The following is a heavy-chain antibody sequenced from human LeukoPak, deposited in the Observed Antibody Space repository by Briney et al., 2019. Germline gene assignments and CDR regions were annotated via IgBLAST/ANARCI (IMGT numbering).Heavy chain of an antibody. V-gene: IGHV3-30*18. D-gene: IGHD5-24*01. CDR2: VSSEGSVQ. CDR3: AKGPSPRDRRNYYYYYMDV. CDR1: GFTFSSYG. J-gene: IGHJ6*03. Sequence: PGGSLRLSCAASGFTFSSYGIHWVRQAPGKGLEWVAVVSSEGSVQYYADSVKGRFTISRDNSKNTLYLQMNSLRAEDTAVYYCAKGPSPRDRRNYYYYYMDVWGKGTTVTVSS.